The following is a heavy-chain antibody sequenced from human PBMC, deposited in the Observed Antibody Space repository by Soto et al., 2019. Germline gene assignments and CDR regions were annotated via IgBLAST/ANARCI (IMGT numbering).Heavy chain of an antibody. Sequence: EVQLVESGGGLVQPGGSLRLSCAASGFTFSSYEMNWVRQAPGKGLEWVSYISSSGSTIYYADSVKGRFTISRDNAKNSLYLQRNSLRAEDTAVYYGARGHYGSGGGYFDYWGQETLVTVSS. V-gene: IGHV3-48*03. D-gene: IGHD6-19*01. J-gene: IGHJ4*02. CDR1: GFTFSSYE. CDR3: ARGHYGSGGGYFDY. CDR2: ISSSGSTI.